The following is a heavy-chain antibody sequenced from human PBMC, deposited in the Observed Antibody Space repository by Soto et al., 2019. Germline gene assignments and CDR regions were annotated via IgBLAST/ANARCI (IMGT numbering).Heavy chain of an antibody. D-gene: IGHD1-7*01. CDR2: INSDGSST. Sequence: EVQLVESGGGLVQPGGSLRLSCAASGFTFSSYWIHWVRQAPGKGLVWVSRINSDGSSTTYADSVKGRFTISRDNAKNTRYLQMNSLRAEDTAVYYCAREGNNWDYGFDYWGQGTLVTVSS. J-gene: IGHJ4*02. CDR1: GFTFSSYW. CDR3: AREGNNWDYGFDY. V-gene: IGHV3-74*01.